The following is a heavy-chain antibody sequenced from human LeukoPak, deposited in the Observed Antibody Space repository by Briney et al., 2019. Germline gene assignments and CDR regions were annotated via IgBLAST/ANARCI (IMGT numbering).Heavy chain of an antibody. Sequence: GGSLRLSCAASGFTFDDYAMHWVRQAPGKGLEWVSGISWNSGSIGYADSVKGRFTISRDNAKNSLYLQMNSLRAEDTALYYCAKVRSPYYYCYGMDVWGQGTTVTVSS. CDR3: AKVRSPYYYCYGMDV. J-gene: IGHJ6*02. V-gene: IGHV3-9*01. CDR1: GFTFDDYA. CDR2: ISWNSGSI.